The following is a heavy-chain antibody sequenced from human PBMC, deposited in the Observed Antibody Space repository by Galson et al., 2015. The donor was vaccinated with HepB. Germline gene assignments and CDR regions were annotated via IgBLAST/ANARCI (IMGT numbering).Heavy chain of an antibody. V-gene: IGHV3-21*01. J-gene: IGHJ3*02. CDR1: GFTFSSYA. D-gene: IGHD2-15*01. CDR3: ARRPLGYCSGGSCYSGAFDI. CDR2: ISSSSSYI. Sequence: LRLSCAASGFTFSSYAMHWVRQAPGKGLEWVSSISSSSSYIYYADSVKGRFTSSRDNAKNSLYLQMNSLRAEDTAVYYCARRPLGYCSGGSCYSGAFDIWGQGTMVTVSS.